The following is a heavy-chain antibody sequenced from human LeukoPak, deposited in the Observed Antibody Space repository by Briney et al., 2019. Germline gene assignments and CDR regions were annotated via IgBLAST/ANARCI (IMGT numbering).Heavy chain of an antibody. V-gene: IGHV1-8*01. CDR1: GYTFTSYE. J-gene: IGHJ4*02. CDR3: GRPLQRGSWTQRALDY. D-gene: IGHD3-10*01. Sequence: ASVKVSCKASGYTFTSYEIKWVRQATGQGLEWMGWMNPNSGNAGYAQRFQGRVTMTRNNSISTAYMELTSLRSEDTAVYYCGRPLQRGSWTQRALDYWGQGTLVTVSS. CDR2: MNPNSGNA.